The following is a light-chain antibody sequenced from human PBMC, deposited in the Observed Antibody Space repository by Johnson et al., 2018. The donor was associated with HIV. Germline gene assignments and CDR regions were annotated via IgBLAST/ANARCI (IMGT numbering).Light chain of an antibody. CDR1: SSNIGNNY. Sequence: QSVLTQAPSVSAAPGQKVTISCSGSSSNIGNNYVSWYQQLPGTAPKLLIYDNNKRPSGIPDRFSGSKAGSSATLGIAGLQTGDEADYYCGTWDSSLSIFVFRPATNVTVL. J-gene: IGLJ1*01. CDR2: DNN. V-gene: IGLV1-51*01. CDR3: GTWDSSLSIFV.